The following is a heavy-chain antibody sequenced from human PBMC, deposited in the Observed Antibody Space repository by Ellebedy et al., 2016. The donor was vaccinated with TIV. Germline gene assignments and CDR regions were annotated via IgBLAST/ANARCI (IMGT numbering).Heavy chain of an antibody. CDR3: ATFNQYYTYFGV. D-gene: IGHD1-14*01. V-gene: IGHV4-39*01. CDR2: ISNRDRT. CDR1: GDSISSSSDY. Sequence: PGGSLRLSCTVSGDSISSSSDYWVWIRQPPGKGLEWIGTISNRDRTDYNPSLKSRVFILVDASKNQFFLKLTSVTAADTAVYYCATFNQYYTYFGVWGKGTTVTVSS. J-gene: IGHJ6*03.